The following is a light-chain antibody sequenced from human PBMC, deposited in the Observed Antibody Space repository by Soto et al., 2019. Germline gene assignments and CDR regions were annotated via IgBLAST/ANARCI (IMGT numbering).Light chain of an antibody. CDR2: GAS. Sequence: EIVLTQSPGTLSLSPCERATLSFSPSQSGTSNYLAWYQQKPGQAPRLLVYGASSRATGISDRFSGSGSGTDFTLTISRLEPEDFAVYYCQHYVSPPITFGQGTKVDIK. CDR3: QHYVSPPIT. V-gene: IGKV3-20*01. J-gene: IGKJ1*01. CDR1: QSGTSNY.